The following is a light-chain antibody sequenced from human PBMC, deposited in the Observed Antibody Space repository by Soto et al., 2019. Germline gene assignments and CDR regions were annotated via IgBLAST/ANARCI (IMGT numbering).Light chain of an antibody. CDR3: QHSYDTPLT. CDR1: QGISSY. CDR2: AAS. V-gene: IGKV1-8*01. Sequence: SSLSASTGDRVTITCRASQGISSYLAWYQQKPGKAPKLLIYAASTLQSGVPSRFSGSGSGTDFTLTISCLQSEDFATCYCQHSYDTPLTFGGGTKVDIK. J-gene: IGKJ4*01.